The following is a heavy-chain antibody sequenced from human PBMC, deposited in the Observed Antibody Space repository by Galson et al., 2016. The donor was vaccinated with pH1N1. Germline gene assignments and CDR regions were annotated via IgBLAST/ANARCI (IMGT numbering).Heavy chain of an antibody. Sequence: TLSLTCTVSGGSISSYYWSWIRQPPGKALEWLALIYWDDDKRYSPSLKNRLTITKDISKSQVVLTMTNMDPADTATYYCAHREVTITNAFDVWGQGTMVTVSS. CDR3: AHREVTITNAFDV. V-gene: IGHV2-5*08. CDR2: IYWDDDK. CDR1: GGSISSYYW. J-gene: IGHJ3*01. D-gene: IGHD5-12*01.